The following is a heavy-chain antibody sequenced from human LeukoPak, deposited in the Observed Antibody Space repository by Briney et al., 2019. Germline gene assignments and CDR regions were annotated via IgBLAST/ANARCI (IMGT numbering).Heavy chain of an antibody. CDR3: AKDKAYSSSWYYFDY. CDR2: IKQDGSEK. D-gene: IGHD6-13*01. V-gene: IGHV3-7*03. Sequence: PGGSLRLSCAASGFTFSSYWMSWVRQAPGKGLEWVANIKQDGSEKYYVDSVKGRFTISRDNSKNSLYLQMNSLRTEDTALYYCAKDKAYSSSWYYFDYWGQGTLVTVSS. CDR1: GFTFSSYW. J-gene: IGHJ4*02.